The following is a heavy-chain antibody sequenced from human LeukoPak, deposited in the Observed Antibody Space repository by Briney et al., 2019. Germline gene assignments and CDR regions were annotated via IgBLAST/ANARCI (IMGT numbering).Heavy chain of an antibody. CDR2: IYYTGT. Sequence: PSETLSLTCTVSGGSVTDYYWSWIRQSPGKGLEWIGYIYYTGTSYNPSLKSRVTISADTSKNQFSLQLNSVTPEDTAVYYCAKGGVSGYDYMDYWGQGTLVTVSS. V-gene: IGHV4-59*02. CDR3: AKGGVSGYDYMDY. D-gene: IGHD5-12*01. CDR1: GGSVTDYY. J-gene: IGHJ4*02.